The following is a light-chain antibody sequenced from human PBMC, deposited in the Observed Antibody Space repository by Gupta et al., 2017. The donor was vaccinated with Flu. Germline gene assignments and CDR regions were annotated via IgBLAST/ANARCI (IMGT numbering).Light chain of an antibody. V-gene: IGLV7-46*01. J-gene: IGLJ1*01. Sequence: GTVTLTYGSSTGTVTSAHYPYWFQQKPGQATRALMYDADNKHSWTPARFSGSLLGGKAALTLSGAQPEEEAVYYCFLSYNGARGFGPGTKL. CDR3: FLSYNGARG. CDR2: DAD. CDR1: TGTVTSAHY.